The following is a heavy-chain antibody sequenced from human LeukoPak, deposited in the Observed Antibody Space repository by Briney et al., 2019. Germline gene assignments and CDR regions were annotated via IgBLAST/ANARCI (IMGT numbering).Heavy chain of an antibody. Sequence: ASVKVSCKASGYTFTSYDINWVRQATGQGLEWMGWMNPNSGNTGYAQKFQGRVTITRDTSASTAYVELSSLTSEDTAVYYCAREHKYSSSWYPAYWGQGTLVTVSS. V-gene: IGHV1-8*01. CDR2: MNPNSGNT. J-gene: IGHJ4*02. CDR3: AREHKYSSSWYPAY. D-gene: IGHD6-13*01. CDR1: GYTFTSYD.